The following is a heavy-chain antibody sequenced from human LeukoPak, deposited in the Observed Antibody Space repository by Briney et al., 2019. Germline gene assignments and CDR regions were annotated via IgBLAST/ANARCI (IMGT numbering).Heavy chain of an antibody. CDR2: ISGSGRSI. CDR1: GFTFNNYS. Sequence: TGGSLRLSCAASGFTFNNYSMNWIRQAPGKGLEWISYISGSGRSIFSADSVRGRFTISIDNANNSLFLQMNSLRAEATAVHYSASGRYYDISAYNYFDPWGQGTLVTVSS. CDR3: ASGRYYDISAYNYFDP. J-gene: IGHJ5*02. D-gene: IGHD1-26*01. V-gene: IGHV3-48*01.